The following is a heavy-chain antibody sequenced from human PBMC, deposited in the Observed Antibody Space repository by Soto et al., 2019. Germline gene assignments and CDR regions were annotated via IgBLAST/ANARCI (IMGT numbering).Heavy chain of an antibody. CDR1: GGSISSYY. J-gene: IGHJ5*02. V-gene: IGHV4-59*01. CDR2: IYYSGST. D-gene: IGHD6-19*01. CDR3: ASLIRIAVAGTHWFDP. Sequence: SSETLSLTCTVSGGSISSYYWSWIRQPPGKGLEWIGYIYYSGSTNYNPSLKSRVTISVDTSKNQFSLKLSSVTAADTAVYYCASLIRIAVAGTHWFDPWGQGTLVTVSS.